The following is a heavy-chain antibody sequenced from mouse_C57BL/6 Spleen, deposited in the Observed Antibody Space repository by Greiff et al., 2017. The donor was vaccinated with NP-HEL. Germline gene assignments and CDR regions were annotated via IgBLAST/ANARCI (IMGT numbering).Heavy chain of an antibody. J-gene: IGHJ2*01. V-gene: IGHV1-59*01. CDR1: GYTFTSYW. CDR2: IDPSDSYT. CDR3: ARDYYGSSDY. Sequence: VQLQQSGAELVRPGTSVKLSCKASGYTFTSYWMHWVKQRPGQGLEWIGVIDPSDSYTNYNQKFKGKATLTVDTSSSTAYMQLSSLTSEDSAVYYCARDYYGSSDYLGQGTTLTVSS. D-gene: IGHD1-1*01.